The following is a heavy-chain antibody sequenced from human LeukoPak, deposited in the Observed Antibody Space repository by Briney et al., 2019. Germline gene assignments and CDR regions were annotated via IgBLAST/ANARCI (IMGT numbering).Heavy chain of an antibody. D-gene: IGHD5-18*01. V-gene: IGHV1-46*01. CDR1: GYTFTSYY. J-gene: IGHJ4*02. CDR3: ATQETREVGRGYSYGTFDY. CDR2: INPSGGST. Sequence: GASVKVSCKASGYTFTSYYMHWVRQAPGQGLEWMGIINPSGGSTSYAQKFQGRVTMTRDTSTSTVYMELSSLRSEDTAVYYCATQETREVGRGYSYGTFDYWGQGTLVTVSS.